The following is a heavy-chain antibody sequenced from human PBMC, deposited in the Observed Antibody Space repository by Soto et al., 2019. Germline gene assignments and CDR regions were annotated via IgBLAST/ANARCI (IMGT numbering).Heavy chain of an antibody. J-gene: IGHJ5*02. CDR1: GFTFSSYA. CDR3: AKDPRINYYGSGSFNWFDP. V-gene: IGHV3-23*01. D-gene: IGHD3-10*01. Sequence: GVSLRLSCAASGFTFSSYAMSWVRQAPGKGLEWVSAISGSGGSTYYADSVKGRFTISRDNSKNTLYLQMNSLRAEDTAVYYCAKDPRINYYGSGSFNWFDPWGQGTLVTVSS. CDR2: ISGSGGST.